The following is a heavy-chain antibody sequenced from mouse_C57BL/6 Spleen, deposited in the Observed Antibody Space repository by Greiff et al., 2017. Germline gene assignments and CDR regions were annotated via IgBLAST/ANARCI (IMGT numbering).Heavy chain of an antibody. CDR2: IYPGSGNT. CDR1: GYTFTDYY. V-gene: IGHV1-76*01. CDR3: AREGYDYDGSWFAY. Sequence: VKLMESGAELVRPGASVKLSCKASGYTFTDYYINWVKQRPGQGLEWIARIYPGSGNTYYNEKFKGKATLTAEKSSSTAYMQLSSLTSEDSAVYFCAREGYDYDGSWFAYWGQGTLVTVSA. D-gene: IGHD2-4*01. J-gene: IGHJ3*01.